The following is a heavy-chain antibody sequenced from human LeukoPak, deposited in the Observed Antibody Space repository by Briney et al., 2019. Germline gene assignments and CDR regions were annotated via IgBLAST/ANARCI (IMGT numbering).Heavy chain of an antibody. Sequence: PSETLSLTCTVSGGSISSYYWSWIRQPPGKGLEWIGYIYYSGSTNYNPSLKSRVTISVDTSKNQFSLKLSSVTPADTAVYYCARGYGGNYWFDPWGQGTLVTVSS. CDR1: GGSISSYY. CDR3: ARGYGGNYWFDP. CDR2: IYYSGST. J-gene: IGHJ5*02. V-gene: IGHV4-59*08. D-gene: IGHD4-23*01.